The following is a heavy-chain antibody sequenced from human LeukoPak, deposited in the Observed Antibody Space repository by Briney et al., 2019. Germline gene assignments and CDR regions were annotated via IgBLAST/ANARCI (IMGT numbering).Heavy chain of an antibody. CDR3: ARGRITMVRGVIRTYAFDI. Sequence: SETLSLTCAVYGGSFSGYYWSWIRQPPGKGLEWIGEINHSGSTNYNPSLKSRVTISVDTSKNQFSLKLSSVTAADTAVYYCARGRITMVRGVIRTYAFDIWGQGTMVTVSS. V-gene: IGHV4-34*01. D-gene: IGHD3-10*01. CDR2: INHSGST. CDR1: GGSFSGYY. J-gene: IGHJ3*02.